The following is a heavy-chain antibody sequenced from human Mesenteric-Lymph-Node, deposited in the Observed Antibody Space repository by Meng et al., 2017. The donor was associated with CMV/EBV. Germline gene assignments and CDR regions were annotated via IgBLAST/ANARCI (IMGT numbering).Heavy chain of an antibody. J-gene: IGHJ6*02. CDR3: ARGIEGGSYYYGMDV. CDR2: INPNSGGT. D-gene: IGHD2-15*01. V-gene: IGHV1-2*02. CDR1: GYTFTAYH. Sequence: ASVKVSCKASGYTFTAYHVHWVRQAPGQGLEWMGWINPNSGGTNYAQNFQGRVTMTRDTSISTAYMELSSLTSDDTALYYCARGIEGGSYYYGMDVWGRGTTVTVSS.